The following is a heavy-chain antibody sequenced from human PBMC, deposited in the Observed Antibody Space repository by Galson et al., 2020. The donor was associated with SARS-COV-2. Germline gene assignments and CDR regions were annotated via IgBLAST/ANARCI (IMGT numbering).Heavy chain of an antibody. Sequence: SETLSLACTVSGGSISSGGYYWSWIRQHPGKGLEWIGYIYYSGSTHYNPSLKSRVTISVDTSKNQFSLKLSSVTAADTAVYYCARAVRGVIIKGFDWFDPWGQGTLVTVSS. V-gene: IGHV4-31*03. CDR2: IYYSGST. J-gene: IGHJ5*02. CDR1: GGSISSGGYY. CDR3: ARAVRGVIIKGFDWFDP. D-gene: IGHD3-10*01.